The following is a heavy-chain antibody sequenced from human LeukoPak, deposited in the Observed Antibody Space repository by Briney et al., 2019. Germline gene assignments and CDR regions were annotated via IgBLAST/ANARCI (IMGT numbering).Heavy chain of an antibody. CDR1: DDSMSNYY. Sequence: SETLSLTCTVSDDSMSNYYWSWIRQPAGKRLEWIGRIYASGSTNYSPSFKSRVTMSMDTSKSQFSLKLSSVTATDTAVYYCARHPLSCTGSKCSTAGYLDNSGQGTLVTVSS. D-gene: IGHD2-8*02. CDR2: IYASGST. J-gene: IGHJ4*02. CDR3: ARHPLSCTGSKCSTAGYLDN. V-gene: IGHV4-4*07.